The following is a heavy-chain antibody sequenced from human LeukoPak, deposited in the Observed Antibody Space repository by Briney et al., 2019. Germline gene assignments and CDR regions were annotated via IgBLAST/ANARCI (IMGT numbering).Heavy chain of an antibody. D-gene: IGHD1-20*01. Sequence: ASLKVSCKASGGTFSSYAISWVRQAPGQGLEWMGGIIPIFGTANYAQKFQGRVTVTTDESTSTAYMELSSLRSEDTAVYYCARVRYNWNPDGYYFDYWGQGTLVTVSS. V-gene: IGHV1-69*05. CDR2: IIPIFGTA. J-gene: IGHJ4*02. CDR1: GGTFSSYA. CDR3: ARVRYNWNPDGYYFDY.